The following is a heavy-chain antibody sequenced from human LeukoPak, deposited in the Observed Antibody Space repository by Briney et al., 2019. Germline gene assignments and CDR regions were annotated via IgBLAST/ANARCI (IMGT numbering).Heavy chain of an antibody. CDR3: ARTLHYYDSSGYYDY. V-gene: IGHV1-46*01. D-gene: IGHD3-22*01. CDR1: GYTFTSYY. J-gene: IGHJ4*02. Sequence: ASVKVSCKASGYTFTSYYMHWVRQAPGQGLEWMGIINPSGGSTSYAQKFQGRVTITADKSTSTAYMELSSLRSEDTAVYYCARTLHYYDSSGYYDYWGQGTLVTVSS. CDR2: INPSGGST.